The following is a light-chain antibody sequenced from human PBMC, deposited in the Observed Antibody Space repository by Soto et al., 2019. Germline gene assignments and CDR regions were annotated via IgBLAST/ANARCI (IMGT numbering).Light chain of an antibody. CDR3: QQRSNWPLT. J-gene: IGKJ4*01. V-gene: IGKV3-11*01. CDR2: DAS. CDR1: QTVSRMY. Sequence: EIVLTQSPATLSLSPGKRATLSCRASQTVSRMYLSWLQQKPGQAPRLLIYDASNTATGIPARFSGSGSGTDFTLTISSLEPEDFAVYYCQQRSNWPLTFGGGTKVDIK.